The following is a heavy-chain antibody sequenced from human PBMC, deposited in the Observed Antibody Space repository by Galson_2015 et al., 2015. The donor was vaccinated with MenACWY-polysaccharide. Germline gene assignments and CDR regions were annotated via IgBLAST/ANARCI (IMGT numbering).Heavy chain of an antibody. CDR2: IYYSGST. Sequence: ETLSLTCTVSGGSLSGSYWSWTRQPPGKGLEWIGYIYYSGSTYYNPSLKSRVTMSLDISKNQFSLKLSSVTAADTAVYYCARDESSWSGSPYHYYGMDVWGQGTTVTVSS. V-gene: IGHV4-59*01. CDR1: GGSLSGSY. D-gene: IGHD3-10*01. CDR3: ARDESSWSGSPYHYYGMDV. J-gene: IGHJ6*02.